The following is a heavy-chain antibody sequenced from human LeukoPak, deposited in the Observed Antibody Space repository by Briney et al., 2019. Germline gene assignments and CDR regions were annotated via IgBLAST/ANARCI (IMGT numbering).Heavy chain of an antibody. CDR3: ARSVAAVFDN. V-gene: IGHV4-59*12. D-gene: IGHD6-19*01. CDR2: IYYSGST. CDR1: GGSISSYY. Sequence: SETLSLTCTVSGGSISSYYWSWIRQPPGKGLEWIGYIYYSGSTNYNPCLKSRVTISVDTSKNQFSLKLSSVTAADTAVYYCARSVAAVFDNWGQGTLVTVSS. J-gene: IGHJ4*02.